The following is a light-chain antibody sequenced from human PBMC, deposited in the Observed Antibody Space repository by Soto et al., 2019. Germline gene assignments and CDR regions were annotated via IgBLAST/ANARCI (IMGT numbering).Light chain of an antibody. V-gene: IGKV1-39*01. CDR2: AAS. CDR3: QQFSSYPLT. CDR1: QSISSY. Sequence: DIQMTQSPSSLSASVGDRVTITCRASQSISSYLNWYQQKPGKAPKLLIYAASSLQSGVPSRFSGSGSGTDFTLTISSLQPEYFAVYYCQQFSSYPLTFGGGTKVDI. J-gene: IGKJ4*01.